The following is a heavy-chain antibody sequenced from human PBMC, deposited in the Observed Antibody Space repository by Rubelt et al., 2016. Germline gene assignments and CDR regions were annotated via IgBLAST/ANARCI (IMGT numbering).Heavy chain of an antibody. J-gene: IGHJ4*02. V-gene: IGHV1-69*04. CDR2: IIPILGIA. D-gene: IGHD5-24*01. CDR1: GGTFSSYA. Sequence: QVQLVQSGAEVKKPGSSVKVSCKASGGTFSSYAISWVRQAPGQGLEWMGRIIPILGIANYAQKFQGRVTITADKSTSTAYMELRSLRSEDTAVYYCARTKTVEMATIPLAYWGQGTLVTVSS. CDR3: ARTKTVEMATIPLAY.